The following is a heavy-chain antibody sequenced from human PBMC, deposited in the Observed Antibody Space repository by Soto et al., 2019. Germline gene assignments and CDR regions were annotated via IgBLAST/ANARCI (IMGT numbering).Heavy chain of an antibody. Sequence: GASVKVSCKASGYTLSDFFMHWVRQAPGQGLEWMGWISPNNGGTNYAQKFQGRVTMTRDTSMSTTYMELSRLRADDTAMYYCARASPSLPSDYWGQGTLVTVSS. CDR1: GYTLSDFF. J-gene: IGHJ4*02. CDR3: ARASPSLPSDY. CDR2: ISPNNGGT. D-gene: IGHD2-15*01. V-gene: IGHV1-2*02.